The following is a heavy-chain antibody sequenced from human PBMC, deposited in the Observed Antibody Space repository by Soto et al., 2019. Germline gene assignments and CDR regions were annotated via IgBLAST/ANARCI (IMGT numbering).Heavy chain of an antibody. CDR2: ISYDGSNK. D-gene: IGHD6-25*01. CDR3: AKDRRPNYYYGMDV. J-gene: IGHJ6*04. Sequence: QVQLVESGGGVVQPGRSLRLSCAASGFTFSSYGMHWVRQAPGKGLEWVAVISYDGSNKYCADSVKGRFTIARDNSKNTLYLQMNSRRAEDTAVYYCAKDRRPNYYYGMDVWGKGTTVTVSS. V-gene: IGHV3-30*18. CDR1: GFTFSSYG.